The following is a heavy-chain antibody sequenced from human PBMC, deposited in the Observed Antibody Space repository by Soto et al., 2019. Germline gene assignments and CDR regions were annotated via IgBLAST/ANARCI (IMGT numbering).Heavy chain of an antibody. D-gene: IGHD3-16*02. Sequence: GGSLRLSCAASGFTFSSYWMHWVRQAPGKGLVWVSRINSDGSTTNYADSVKGRFTISKDNAKNTLYLQMNSLRADDTAVYYCARDYDYVWGSYRYRGYYYGLDVSGQGTTVTVSS. V-gene: IGHV3-74*01. CDR3: ARDYDYVWGSYRYRGYYYGLDV. J-gene: IGHJ6*02. CDR1: GFTFSSYW. CDR2: INSDGSTT.